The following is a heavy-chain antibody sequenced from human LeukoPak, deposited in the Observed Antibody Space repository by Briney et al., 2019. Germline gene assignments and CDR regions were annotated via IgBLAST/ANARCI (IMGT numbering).Heavy chain of an antibody. CDR3: ARVGRDSSTILDY. CDR2: IIPIFGTA. J-gene: IGHJ4*02. V-gene: IGHV1-69*06. D-gene: IGHD6-13*01. Sequence: GSSVKVSCKASGGTFSSYAISWVRQAPGQGLEWMGGIIPIFGTANSAQKFQGRVTITADKSTSTAYMELSSLRSEDTAVYYCARVGRDSSTILDYWGQGTLVTVSS. CDR1: GGTFSSYA.